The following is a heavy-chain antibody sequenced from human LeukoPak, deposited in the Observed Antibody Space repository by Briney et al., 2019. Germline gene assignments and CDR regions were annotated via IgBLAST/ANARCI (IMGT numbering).Heavy chain of an antibody. V-gene: IGHV4-59*08. J-gene: IGHJ4*02. Sequence: SETLSLTCTVSGGSISGYYWSWIRQPPGKGLEWIGYIFYSGSTNYNPSLKSRVTISVDTSKNQFSLKLSSVTAADTAVYYCARTAGIAVAGSRQYFDYWGQGMLVTVSS. D-gene: IGHD6-19*01. CDR2: IFYSGST. CDR3: ARTAGIAVAGSRQYFDY. CDR1: GGSISGYY.